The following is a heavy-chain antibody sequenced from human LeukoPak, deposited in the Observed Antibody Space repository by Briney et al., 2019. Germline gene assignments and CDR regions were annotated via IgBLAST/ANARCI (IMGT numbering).Heavy chain of an antibody. CDR1: GFTSSSYA. CDR3: AKDNFGIVGATDVLGY. V-gene: IGHV3-23*01. D-gene: IGHD1-26*01. CDR2: ISGSGTST. J-gene: IGHJ4*02. Sequence: GGSLRLSCAASGFTSSSYAMSWVRQAPGKGLEWVSAISGSGTSTYYAESVRGRFTISRDSSKNTLYLQMNSLRAEDTAVYYCAKDNFGIVGATDVLGYWGQGTLVTVSS.